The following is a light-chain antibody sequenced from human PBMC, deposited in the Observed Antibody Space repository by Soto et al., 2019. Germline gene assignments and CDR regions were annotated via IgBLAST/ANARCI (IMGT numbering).Light chain of an antibody. V-gene: IGKV1-39*01. Sequence: DIQMTQSPSSLSASVGDRVTITCRASQPINGYLNWYQQKPGKAPSLRIYATSTLQSGAPSRFSGSGSGTDFTLTISSLQLEDFATFYCQQTYITPYTFGPGTKLEVK. CDR1: QPINGY. CDR2: ATS. J-gene: IGKJ2*01. CDR3: QQTYITPYT.